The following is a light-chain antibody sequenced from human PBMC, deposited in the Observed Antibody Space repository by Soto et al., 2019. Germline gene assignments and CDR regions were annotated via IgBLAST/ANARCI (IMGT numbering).Light chain of an antibody. Sequence: EIVLTQSPATLSLSPGERATLSCRASQSVSSYLAWYQQKPGQAPRLLIYDASNRATGIPARFSGSGSGTDFTLTISSLEPEDFAVYYCQQRSNWPYTVGQVTKLEIK. J-gene: IGKJ2*01. CDR1: QSVSSY. V-gene: IGKV3-11*01. CDR2: DAS. CDR3: QQRSNWPYT.